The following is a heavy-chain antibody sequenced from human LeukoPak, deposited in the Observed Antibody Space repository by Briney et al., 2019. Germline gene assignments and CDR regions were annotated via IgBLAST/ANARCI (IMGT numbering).Heavy chain of an antibody. V-gene: IGHV3-7*01. Sequence: PGGSLRLSCAASGFTFSTYWMSWVRQAPGKGLEWVAWVKPDGSQKDYEDSFKGRFTISRDNAKNSLFLQMNSLRAEDTAVYFCARVNPWGDYPPYAMDVWGQGTTVTVSS. CDR3: ARVNPWGDYPPYAMDV. J-gene: IGHJ6*02. D-gene: IGHD5-12*01. CDR1: GFTFSTYW. CDR2: VKPDGSQK.